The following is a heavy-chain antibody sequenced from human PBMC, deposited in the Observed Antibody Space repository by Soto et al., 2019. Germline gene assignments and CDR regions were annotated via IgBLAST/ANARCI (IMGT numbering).Heavy chain of an antibody. V-gene: IGHV3-23*01. Sequence: EVQLLESGGGLVQPGGSLRLSCAASGFNFNNYAMDWVRQAPWKGLEWVSAISNSFSDGNTHYADSVKGRFTISRDNDKNTVFLEMNSLRAEDTAIYYCAKVFSPEGGNYFDYWGQGTLVTVSS. J-gene: IGHJ4*02. CDR1: GFNFNNYA. CDR2: ISNSFSDGNT. CDR3: AKVFSPEGGNYFDY.